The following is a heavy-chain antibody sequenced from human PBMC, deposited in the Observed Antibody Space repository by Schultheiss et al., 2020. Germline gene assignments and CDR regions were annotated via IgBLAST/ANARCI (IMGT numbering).Heavy chain of an antibody. J-gene: IGHJ4*02. D-gene: IGHD1-26*01. CDR2: ISFASDTI. Sequence: WGSLRLSCAASGFSFSSYNMNWVRQAPGRGLEWVSYISFASDTIFYADPVKGRFTISRDNGENSLYLQMDTLRAEDTAVYYCTRDRGGSYSDYWGQGTLVTVSS. CDR3: TRDRGGSYSDY. V-gene: IGHV3-48*01. CDR1: GFSFSSYN.